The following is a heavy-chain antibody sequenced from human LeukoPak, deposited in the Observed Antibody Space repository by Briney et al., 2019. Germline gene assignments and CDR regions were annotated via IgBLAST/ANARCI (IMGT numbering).Heavy chain of an antibody. CDR2: INPSGGST. V-gene: IGHV1-46*01. CDR3: ARDAQEADAFDI. CDR1: GYTFTSYY. J-gene: IGHJ3*02. Sequence: ASVKVSCKASGYTFTSYYMHWVRQAPGQGLEWMGIINPSGGSTSYAQKFQGRVTMTRDTSISTAYMELSRLRSDDTAVYYCARDAQEADAFDIWGQGTMVTVSS.